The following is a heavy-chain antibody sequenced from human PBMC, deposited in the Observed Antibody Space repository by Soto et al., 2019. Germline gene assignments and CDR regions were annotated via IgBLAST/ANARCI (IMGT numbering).Heavy chain of an antibody. CDR3: ARDSRKVGATRYYYYGMDV. J-gene: IGHJ6*02. Sequence: PSETLSLTCDVSGDTISTGGYTWAWIRQPPGKALEWIGHTYHSGNPYYNPSLKSRVTISVDTSKNQFSLKLSSVTAADTAVYYCARDSRKVGATRYYYYGMDVWGQGTTVTVSS. CDR2: TYHSGNP. D-gene: IGHD1-26*01. V-gene: IGHV4-30-2*05. CDR1: GDTISTGGYT.